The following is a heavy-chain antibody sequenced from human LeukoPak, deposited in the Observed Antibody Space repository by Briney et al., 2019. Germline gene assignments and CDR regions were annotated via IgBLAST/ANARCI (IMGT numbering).Heavy chain of an antibody. CDR2: ISSSSSYI. J-gene: IGHJ5*02. V-gene: IGHV3-21*01. CDR1: GFTFSSYS. CDR3: ARDRRYCSSTSCFPNWFDP. Sequence: PGGSLRLSCAASGFTFSSYSMNWVRQAPGKGLEWVSSISSSSSYIYYADSVKGRFTISRDNAKNSLYLQMNSLRAEDTAVYYCARDRRYCSSTSCFPNWFDPWGQGTLVTVSS. D-gene: IGHD2-2*01.